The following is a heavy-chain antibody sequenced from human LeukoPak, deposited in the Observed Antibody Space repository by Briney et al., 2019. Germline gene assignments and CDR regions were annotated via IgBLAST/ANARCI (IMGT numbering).Heavy chain of an antibody. D-gene: IGHD1-1*01. Sequence: SVKVSCKASGGTFSSYAISWVRQTPGQGLEWMGGIIPILGTSNYAQKFQGRVTMTRDTSTSTVYMELSSLRSEDTAVYYCARDKGWNDVGYFDYWGQGTLVTVSS. J-gene: IGHJ4*02. V-gene: IGHV1-69*10. CDR2: IIPILGTS. CDR1: GGTFSSYA. CDR3: ARDKGWNDVGYFDY.